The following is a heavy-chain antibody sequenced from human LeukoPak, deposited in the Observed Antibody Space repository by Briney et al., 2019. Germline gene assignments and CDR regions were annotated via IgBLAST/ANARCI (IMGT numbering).Heavy chain of an antibody. Sequence: GGSLRLSCAASGFTFRNYGMHWVRQAPGKGLEWVSGISWNGGGMGYAVSVKGRFTISRDNAKNSLYLQMNSLRDEDTALYYCAKDITGGRSSPYFDSWGQGTLVTVSS. D-gene: IGHD6-6*01. CDR2: ISWNGGGM. CDR1: GFTFRNYG. V-gene: IGHV3-9*01. CDR3: AKDITGGRSSPYFDS. J-gene: IGHJ4*02.